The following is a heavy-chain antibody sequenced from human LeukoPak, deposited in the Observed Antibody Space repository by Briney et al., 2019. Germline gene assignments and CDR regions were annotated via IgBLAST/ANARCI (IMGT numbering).Heavy chain of an antibody. V-gene: IGHV5-10-1*01. CDR3: ARPVGSGYDYRDAFDI. D-gene: IGHD5-12*01. CDR1: GYSFTSYW. Sequence: GESLKISCKGSGYSFTSYWIGWVRQMPGKGLEWMGRIDPSDSYTNYSPSFQGHVTISADKSISTAYLQWSSLKASDTAMYYCARPVGSGYDYRDAFDIWGQGTMVTVSS. J-gene: IGHJ3*02. CDR2: IDPSDSYT.